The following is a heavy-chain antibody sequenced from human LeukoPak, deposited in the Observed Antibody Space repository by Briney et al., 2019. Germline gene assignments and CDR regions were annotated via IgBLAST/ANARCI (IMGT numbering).Heavy chain of an antibody. V-gene: IGHV4-59*12. CDR1: GGSMSTYY. D-gene: IGHD2-2*01. J-gene: IGHJ4*02. CDR3: ARDCSSTSCPTDY. CDR2: IYHSGST. Sequence: SETLSLTCTVSGGSMSTYYWSWIRQPPGKGLEWIGYIYHSGSTYYNPSLKSRVTISVDRSKNQFSLKLSSVTAADTAVYYCARDCSSTSCPTDYWGQGTLVTVSS.